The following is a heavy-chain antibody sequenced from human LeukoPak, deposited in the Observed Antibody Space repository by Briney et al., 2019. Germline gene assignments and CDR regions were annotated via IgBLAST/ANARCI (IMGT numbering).Heavy chain of an antibody. Sequence: GGSLRHSCAASGFTFSTYWMHWVRQAPGKGLVWVSRVSADGSSTTSADSVKGRFTISRDNAKNTLYLQMNSLRAEDTAIYYCARGPINSNPGAWGQGTLVTVSS. J-gene: IGHJ5*02. D-gene: IGHD2/OR15-2a*01. V-gene: IGHV3-74*01. CDR3: ARGPINSNPGA. CDR2: VSADGSST. CDR1: GFTFSTYW.